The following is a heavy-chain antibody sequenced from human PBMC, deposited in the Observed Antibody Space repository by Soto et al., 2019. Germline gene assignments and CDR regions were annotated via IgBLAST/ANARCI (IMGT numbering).Heavy chain of an antibody. CDR1: GFTLSGYA. CDR3: ARRACPDLYYLGV. J-gene: IGHJ6*03. V-gene: IGHV3-64*01. Sequence: EVQLAESGGGLAQPGGSLRLSCAASGFTLSGYAMDWVRQAPGKGLEYVSGISSNGVGTYYANSVQGRFTISRDNSKNTVYLQMGSLRPEDMAVYYCARRACPDLYYLGVWGKGTTVTVSS. CDR2: ISSNGVGT. D-gene: IGHD3-16*01.